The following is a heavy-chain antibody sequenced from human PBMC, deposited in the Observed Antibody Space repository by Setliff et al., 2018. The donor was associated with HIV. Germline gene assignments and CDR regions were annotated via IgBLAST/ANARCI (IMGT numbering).Heavy chain of an antibody. Sequence: SETLSLTCTVSGDSINKYYWSWIRQPPGKGLEWIGFINNSGSTIYNPSLKSRLTITMDTSRNQFSLKLTAVTAADTARYYCPSTATPWGRHSWFDPWVQATLVTVSS. CDR2: INNSGST. D-gene: IGHD1-1*01. CDR1: GDSINKYY. CDR3: PSTATPWGRHSWFDP. J-gene: IGHJ5*02. V-gene: IGHV4-4*09.